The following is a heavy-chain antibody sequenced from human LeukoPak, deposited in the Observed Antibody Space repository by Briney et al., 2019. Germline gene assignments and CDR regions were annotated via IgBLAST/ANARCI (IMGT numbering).Heavy chain of an antibody. D-gene: IGHD6-6*01. J-gene: IGHJ4*02. V-gene: IGHV4-59*01. CDR1: GGSISSYY. CDR2: IYYSGST. CDR3: ARDPEYSSNLDY. Sequence: PSETLSLTCTVSGGSISSYYWSWIRQPPGKGLEWIGYIYYSGSTNYNPSLKSRVTISVDTSKNQFSLKLSSVTAADTAVYYCARDPEYSSNLDYWGQGTLVTVSS.